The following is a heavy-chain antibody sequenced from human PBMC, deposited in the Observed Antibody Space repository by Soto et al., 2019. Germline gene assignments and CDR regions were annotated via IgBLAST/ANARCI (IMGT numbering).Heavy chain of an antibody. CDR2: IYYSGST. CDR1: GGSISSGGYY. Sequence: PSETLSLTCTASGGSISSGGYYWSWIRQHPGKGLEWIGYIYYSGSTYYNPSLKSRVTISVDTSKNQFSLKLSSVTAADTAVYYCAGRTVQDYDILTGRNWFDPWGQGTLVTVSS. V-gene: IGHV4-31*03. D-gene: IGHD3-9*01. J-gene: IGHJ5*02. CDR3: AGRTVQDYDILTGRNWFDP.